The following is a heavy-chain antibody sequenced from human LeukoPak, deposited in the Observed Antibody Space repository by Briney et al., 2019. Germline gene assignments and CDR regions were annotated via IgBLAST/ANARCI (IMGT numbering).Heavy chain of an antibody. CDR3: ARPSLWVGDVSYYMDV. J-gene: IGHJ6*03. CDR1: GGSISSYY. Sequence: SETLSLTCTVSGGSISSYYWSWIRRPPGKGLEWVGHIYSSESTSYNPSPKSRVTISMDTSKNQFSPKLNSVTAADTAVYYCARPSLWVGDVSYYMDVWGKGTTVTVSS. V-gene: IGHV4-4*09. CDR2: IYSSEST. D-gene: IGHD3-10*01.